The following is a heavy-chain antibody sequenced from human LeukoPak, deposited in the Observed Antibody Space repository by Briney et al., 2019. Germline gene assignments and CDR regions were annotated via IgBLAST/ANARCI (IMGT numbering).Heavy chain of an antibody. CDR2: ISGSGGST. CDR3: AKNLIAVAGRVDAFDI. CDR1: GFTITSYA. V-gene: IGHV3-23*01. Sequence: GGSLRLSCAASGFTITSYAMSWVRQAPGKGLEWVSAISGSGGSTYYADSVKGRFTIPRDNSKNTLYLQMNSLRAEDTAVYYCAKNLIAVAGRVDAFDIWGQGTMVTVSS. D-gene: IGHD6-19*01. J-gene: IGHJ3*02.